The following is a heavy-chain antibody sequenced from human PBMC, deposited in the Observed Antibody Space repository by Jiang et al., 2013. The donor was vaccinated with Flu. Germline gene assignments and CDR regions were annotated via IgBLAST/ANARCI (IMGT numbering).Heavy chain of an antibody. D-gene: IGHD5-18*01. Sequence: IPXFGTANYAQKFQGRVTITADESTSTAYMELSSLRSEDTAVYYCARASGYSYGFPFDYWGQGTLVTVSS. CDR2: IPXFGTA. J-gene: IGHJ4*02. V-gene: IGHV1-69*01. CDR3: ARASGYSYGFPFDY.